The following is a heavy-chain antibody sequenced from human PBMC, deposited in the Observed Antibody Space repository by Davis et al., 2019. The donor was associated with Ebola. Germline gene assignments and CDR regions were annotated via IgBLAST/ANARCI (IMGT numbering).Heavy chain of an antibody. CDR2: ISSSSSYT. CDR1: GFTFSDYY. CDR3: AKTQWLRLCPHYWNFDL. J-gene: IGHJ2*01. D-gene: IGHD5-12*01. V-gene: IGHV3-11*06. Sequence: GESLKISCAASGFTFSDYYMSWIRQAPGKGLEWVSYISSSSSYTNYADSVKGRFTISRDNAKNSLYLQMNSLRAEDTAVYYCAKTQWLRLCPHYWNFDLWGRGTLVTVSS.